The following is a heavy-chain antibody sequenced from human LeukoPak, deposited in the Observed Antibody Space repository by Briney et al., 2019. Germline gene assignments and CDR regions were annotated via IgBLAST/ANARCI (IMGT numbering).Heavy chain of an antibody. J-gene: IGHJ4*02. V-gene: IGHV3-9*01. CDR3: AKDRYGSGSYEFFDY. D-gene: IGHD3-10*01. Sequence: GGSLRLSCAASGFTFDDYAMHWVRQAPGKGLERVSGISWNSGSIGYADSVKGRFTISRDNAKNSLYLQMNSLRAEDTALYYCAKDRYGSGSYEFFDYWGQGTLVTVSS. CDR1: GFTFDDYA. CDR2: ISWNSGSI.